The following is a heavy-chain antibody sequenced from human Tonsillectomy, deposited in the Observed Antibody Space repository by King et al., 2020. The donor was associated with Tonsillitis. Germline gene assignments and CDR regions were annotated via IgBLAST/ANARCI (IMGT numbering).Heavy chain of an antibody. CDR2: ISNDGSNK. CDR3: AKDLVVRGVISPFDY. D-gene: IGHD3-10*01. V-gene: IGHV3-30*18. J-gene: IGHJ4*02. Sequence: QLVQSGGGVVQPGRSLRLSCAASGFTFSSYGMHWVRQAPGKGLEWVALISNDGSNKYYADSMKGRFTISRDNSKNTLYLQMNSLRAEDTAVYYCAKDLVVRGVISPFDYWGQGTLVTVSS. CDR1: GFTFSSYG.